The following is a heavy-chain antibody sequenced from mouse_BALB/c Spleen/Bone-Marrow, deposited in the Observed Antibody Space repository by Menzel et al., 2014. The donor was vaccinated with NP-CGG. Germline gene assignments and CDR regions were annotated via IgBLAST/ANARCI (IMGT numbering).Heavy chain of an antibody. CDR1: GYTFTSYW. V-gene: IGHV1-69*02. CDR2: IDPSDSET. CDR3: ARSHGYYPYWYFDV. D-gene: IGHD2-3*01. Sequence: GAELVKSGAPLQLYSKASGYTFTSYWMNWAKQRPGRGLEWIGRIDPSDSETHYNQKFKDKATLTVDKSSSTAYIQLSSLTSEDSAVYYCARSHGYYPYWYFDVRGAGTTVTVSS. J-gene: IGHJ1*01.